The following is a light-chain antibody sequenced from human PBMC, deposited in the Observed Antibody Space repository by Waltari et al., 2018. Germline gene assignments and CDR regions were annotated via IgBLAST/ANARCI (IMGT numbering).Light chain of an antibody. CDR1: SSDVGGYNY. CDR3: SSYTSSSTLVV. Sequence: QSALTQPASVSGSPGQSITISCTGTSSDVGGYNYVSWYQQHPGKAPKLMIYEVSNRPSGVSNGFPGSKSGNTASLTISGLQAEDEADYYCSSYTSSSTLVVFGGGTKLTVL. J-gene: IGLJ2*01. V-gene: IGLV2-14*01. CDR2: EVS.